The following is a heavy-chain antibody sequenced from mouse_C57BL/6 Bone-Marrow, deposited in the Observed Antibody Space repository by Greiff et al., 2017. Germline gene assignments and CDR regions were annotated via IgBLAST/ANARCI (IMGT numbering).Heavy chain of an antibody. CDR2: INPSTGGT. CDR1: GYSFTGYY. V-gene: IGHV1-42*01. J-gene: IGHJ2*01. Sequence: VQLQQSGPELVKPGASVKISCKASGYSFTGYYMNWVKQSPEKSLEWIGEINPSTGGTTYNQKFKAKATLTVDKSSSTAYMQLKSLTSEDSAVYYCARAITIGTPFDYWGQGTTLTVSS. CDR3: ARAITIGTPFDY. D-gene: IGHD2-4*01.